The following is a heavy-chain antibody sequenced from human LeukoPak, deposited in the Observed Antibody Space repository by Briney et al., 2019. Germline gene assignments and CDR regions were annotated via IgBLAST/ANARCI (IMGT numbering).Heavy chain of an antibody. Sequence: GGSPRLSCTASGFTFGDYAMSWVRQAPGKGPEWIGFITSKAYGGTTEYAASVKGRFTISRDDSKNIAYLQMNSLRTEDTAVYYCSRFTYCSGASCCFDPWGQGTLVTVSS. D-gene: IGHD2-15*01. CDR1: GFTFGDYA. J-gene: IGHJ5*02. CDR2: ITSKAYGGTT. CDR3: SRFTYCSGASCCFDP. V-gene: IGHV3-49*04.